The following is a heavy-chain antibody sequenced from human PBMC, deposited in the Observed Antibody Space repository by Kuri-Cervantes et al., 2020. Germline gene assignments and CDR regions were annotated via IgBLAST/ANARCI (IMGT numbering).Heavy chain of an antibody. D-gene: IGHD3-10*01. V-gene: IGHV4-39*07. CDR3: AGEDGNRD. CDR1: GGSISSNSYY. J-gene: IGHJ3*01. CDR2: INHSGCT. Sequence: SETRSRTCTVSGGSISSNSYYLSWIRQPPGKGLEWIGEINHSGCTNYNLSLKCRVTISVDTSKNQFSLKLSSVTAPDTAVYYCAGEDGNRDWGQGTMVTVSS.